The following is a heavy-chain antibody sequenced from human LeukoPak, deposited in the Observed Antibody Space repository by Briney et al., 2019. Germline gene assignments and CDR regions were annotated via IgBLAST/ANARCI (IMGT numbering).Heavy chain of an antibody. CDR1: GFTFSSYA. CDR3: ARDNIWAFDI. Sequence: GGSLRLSCAASGFTFSSYAMHWVRQAPGKGLEWVSHIRSDGTITYADSVKGRFTISGDDAKTSVYLQLNSLRDEDTAIYYCARDNIWAFDIWGQGTMVTVSS. J-gene: IGHJ3*02. V-gene: IGHV3-48*02. D-gene: IGHD3-9*01. CDR2: IRSDGTI.